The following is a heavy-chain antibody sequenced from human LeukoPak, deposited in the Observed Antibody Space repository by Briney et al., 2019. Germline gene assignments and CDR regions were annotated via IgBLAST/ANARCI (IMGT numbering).Heavy chain of an antibody. Sequence: GGSLRLSCAASGFTFSSYGMHWVRQAPGKGLEWVAFIRYDGSNKYYADSVKGRFTISRDNAKNSLYLQMNSLRAEDTAVHYCARGVSGYLDYWGQGTLVTVSS. CDR3: ARGVSGYLDY. D-gene: IGHD3-22*01. V-gene: IGHV3-30*02. J-gene: IGHJ4*02. CDR2: IRYDGSNK. CDR1: GFTFSSYG.